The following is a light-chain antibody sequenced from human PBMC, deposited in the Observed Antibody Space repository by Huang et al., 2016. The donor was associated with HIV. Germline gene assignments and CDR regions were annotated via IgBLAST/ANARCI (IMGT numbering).Light chain of an antibody. CDR2: GAS. J-gene: IGKJ1*01. CDR3: QQHNDWPRT. V-gene: IGKV3-15*01. Sequence: EIVMTQSPATLSVSPGERATLSCRASQSVSTNLAGYQHKPGQPPRLLMYGASTRATGIPDRFSGSGSGTDFTLTITSLQSEDLAVYYCQQHNDWPRTFGQGTKVEI. CDR1: QSVSTN.